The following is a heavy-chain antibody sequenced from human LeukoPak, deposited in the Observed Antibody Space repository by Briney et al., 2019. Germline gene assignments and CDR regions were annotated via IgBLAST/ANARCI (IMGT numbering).Heavy chain of an antibody. V-gene: IGHV3-20*04. CDR3: ARVVRDLYYYYMDV. D-gene: IGHD3-10*01. J-gene: IGHJ6*03. Sequence: GGSLRLSCAASGFTFDDYGISWVRQARGKGREWVSGINWNGGSTRYADSVKGRYSISRDNAKNSLYLQMNSLRAEDTALYYCARVVRDLYYYYMDVWGKGTTVTVSS. CDR1: GFTFDDYG. CDR2: INWNGGST.